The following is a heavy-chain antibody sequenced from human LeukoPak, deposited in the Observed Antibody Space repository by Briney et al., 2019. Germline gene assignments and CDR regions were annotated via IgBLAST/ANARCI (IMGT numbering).Heavy chain of an antibody. V-gene: IGHV3-11*04. J-gene: IGHJ4*02. CDR2: ISSSGSTI. D-gene: IGHD2-15*01. CDR3: ARVGSVVAATPPD. CDR1: GFTFTSYA. Sequence: PGGSLRLSCVTSGFTFTSYALGWVRQAPGKGLEWVSYISSSGSTIYYADSVKGRFTISRDNAKNSLYLQMNSLRAGDTAVYYCARVGSVVAATPPDWGQGTLVTVSS.